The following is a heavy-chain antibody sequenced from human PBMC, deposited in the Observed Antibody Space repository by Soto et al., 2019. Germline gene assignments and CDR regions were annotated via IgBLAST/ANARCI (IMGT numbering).Heavy chain of an antibody. CDR1: GFTFSSYE. V-gene: IGHV3-48*03. J-gene: IGHJ6*02. Sequence: PGGSLRLSCAASGFTFSSYEMNWVRQAPGKGLEWVSYISSSGSTIYYADSVKGRFTISRDNAKNSLYLQMNSLRAEDTAVYYCARDQEGGSYNYYYYGMDVWGQGTTVTVSS. CDR3: ARDQEGGSYNYYYYGMDV. D-gene: IGHD1-26*01. CDR2: ISSSGSTI.